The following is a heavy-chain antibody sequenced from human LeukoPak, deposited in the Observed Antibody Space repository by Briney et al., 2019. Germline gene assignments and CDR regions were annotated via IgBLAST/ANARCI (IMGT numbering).Heavy chain of an antibody. CDR2: IWYDGSEK. CDR1: GFTFTSYA. J-gene: IGHJ4*02. CDR3: AKDLTTGTLSFDY. D-gene: IGHD1-1*01. V-gene: IGHV3-33*06. Sequence: GGSLRLSCAASGFTFTSYAMSWVRQAPGKGLEWVAAIWYDGSEKYYADSVKGRFTISRDNSKNTLYLQMNSLSAEDTAVYYCAKDLTTGTLSFDYWGQGTLVTVSS.